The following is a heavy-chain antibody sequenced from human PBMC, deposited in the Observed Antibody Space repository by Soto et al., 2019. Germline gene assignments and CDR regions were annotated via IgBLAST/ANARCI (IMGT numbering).Heavy chain of an antibody. CDR1: GGPISSYD. D-gene: IGHD3-10*02. J-gene: IGHJ1*01. CDR3: ARYYYVGGYLQH. CDR2: IYYSGST. V-gene: IGHV4-59*01. Sequence: SETLSPTRTVSGGPISSYDSRRVRQPPGKGLEWIGYIYYSGSTNYNPSLKSRVTISVDTSKNQFSLKLSSVAAADTAVYYCARYYYVGGYLQHWGQGTLVTVSS.